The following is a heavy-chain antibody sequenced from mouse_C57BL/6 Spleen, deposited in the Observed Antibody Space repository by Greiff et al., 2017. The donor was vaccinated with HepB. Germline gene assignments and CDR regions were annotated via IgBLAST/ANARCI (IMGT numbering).Heavy chain of an antibody. CDR1: GYTFTSYW. J-gene: IGHJ2*01. CDR3: AREDYGSSYDY. Sequence: QVQLQQPGAELVKPGASVKLSCKASGYTFTSYWMHWVKQRPGQGLERIGMIHPNSGSTNYNEKFKSKATLTVDKSSSTAYMQLSSLTSEDSAVYYCAREDYGSSYDYWGQGTTLTVSS. D-gene: IGHD1-1*01. CDR2: IHPNSGST. V-gene: IGHV1-64*01.